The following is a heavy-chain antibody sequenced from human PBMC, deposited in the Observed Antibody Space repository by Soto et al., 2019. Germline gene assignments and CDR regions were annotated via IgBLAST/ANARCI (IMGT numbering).Heavy chain of an antibody. CDR3: ARQLAYCGGDCYTEPIDY. V-gene: IGHV1-2*02. J-gene: IGHJ4*02. CDR2: INPNSGGT. D-gene: IGHD2-21*02. CDR1: GYSFTGYY. Sequence: QAQLVQSGAEVKTPGASVKVSCKASGYSFTGYYIHWVRQAPGQGLEWMGWINPNSGGTNYAQKFQGRVTMTRDTSISTAYMELSRLRSDDSAVYYCARQLAYCGGDCYTEPIDYWGQGTLVTVSS.